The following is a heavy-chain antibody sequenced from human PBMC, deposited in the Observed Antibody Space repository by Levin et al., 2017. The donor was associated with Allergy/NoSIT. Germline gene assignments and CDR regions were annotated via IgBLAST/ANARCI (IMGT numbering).Heavy chain of an antibody. CDR1: GFTFNVYW. Sequence: PGGSLRLSCAASGFTFNVYWMYWVRQVPGKGLVWVSRINSDGTTTAYADSVKGRFTISRDNAKNTLYLQMKSLTAEDTAVYFCVSDLVVNTNYWGQGSLVTVSS. CDR2: INSDGTTT. V-gene: IGHV3-74*01. CDR3: VSDLVVNTNY. D-gene: IGHD2-15*01. J-gene: IGHJ4*02.